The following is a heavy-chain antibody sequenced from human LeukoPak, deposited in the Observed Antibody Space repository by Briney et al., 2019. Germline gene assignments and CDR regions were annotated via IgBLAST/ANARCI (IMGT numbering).Heavy chain of an antibody. CDR3: ARDKPGFLEGDMDV. V-gene: IGHV3-53*01. CDR1: GFIVSGHY. CDR2: IYTSGTT. J-gene: IGHJ6*03. D-gene: IGHD3-3*01. Sequence: GGSLRLSCAASGFIVSGHYMSWVRQAPGEGLEWVSLIYTSGTTTYADSVKGRFTISRDPSKNMVYLQMNRLRVEDTAVYYCARDKPGFLEGDMDVWGIGTTVTVSS.